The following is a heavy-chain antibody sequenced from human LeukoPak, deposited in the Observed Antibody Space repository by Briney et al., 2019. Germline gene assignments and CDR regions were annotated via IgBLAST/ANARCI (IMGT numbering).Heavy chain of an antibody. CDR1: GYTFTSYA. D-gene: IGHD2-2*01. Sequence: ASVKVSCKVSGYTFTSYAMHWVRQAPGQRLEWMGWINAGNGNTKYSQKFQGRVTITRDTSASTAYMELSSLRSEDTAVYYCARGRIVPAALDYWGQGTLVTVSS. V-gene: IGHV1-3*01. CDR3: ARGRIVPAALDY. J-gene: IGHJ4*02. CDR2: INAGNGNT.